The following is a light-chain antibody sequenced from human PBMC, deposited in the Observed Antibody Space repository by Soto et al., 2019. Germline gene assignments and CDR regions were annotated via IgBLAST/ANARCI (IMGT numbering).Light chain of an antibody. CDR1: SSDIGSNT. CDR2: SDN. CDR3: AAWDDRLIGDV. J-gene: IGLJ1*01. V-gene: IGLV1-44*01. Sequence: QSVLTQPPSASGTPGQRVTISCSGSSSDIGSNTVSWYQQLPGTAPKLLIYSDNQRPSGVPDRFSGSKSGTSASLAISGLQSGDEADYYCAAWDDRLIGDVFGTGTKVTVL.